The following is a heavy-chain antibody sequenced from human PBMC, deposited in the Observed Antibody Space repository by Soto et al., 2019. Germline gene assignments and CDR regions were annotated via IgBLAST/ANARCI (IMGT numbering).Heavy chain of an antibody. D-gene: IGHD6-13*01. Sequence: QVQLVESGGGVVQPGRSLRLSCAASGFTFSSYAMHWVRQAPGKGLEWVAVISYDGSNKYYADSVKGRFTISRDNSKNTLYLQMNSLRAEDTAVYYCARDRGSRWPRAYYDGMDVWGQGTTVTVSS. CDR2: ISYDGSNK. CDR1: GFTFSSYA. J-gene: IGHJ6*02. CDR3: ARDRGSRWPRAYYDGMDV. V-gene: IGHV3-30-3*01.